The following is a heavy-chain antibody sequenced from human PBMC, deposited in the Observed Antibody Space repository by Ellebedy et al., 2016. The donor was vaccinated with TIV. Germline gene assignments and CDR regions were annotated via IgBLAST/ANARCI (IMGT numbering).Heavy chain of an antibody. Sequence: MPSETLSPTCTVSAGSIRSGSDHCGWIRQAPGKGLEWTGPIYHTGTTYYNLSPKTRVTVSVHTSKKQFSLKLNSVTAADTAMYYCARQRGDGLRHFDLWGRGTLVTVSS. V-gene: IGHV4-39*07. J-gene: IGHJ2*01. D-gene: IGHD3/OR15-3a*01. CDR3: ARQRGDGLRHFDL. CDR1: AGSIRSGSDH. CDR2: IYHTGTT.